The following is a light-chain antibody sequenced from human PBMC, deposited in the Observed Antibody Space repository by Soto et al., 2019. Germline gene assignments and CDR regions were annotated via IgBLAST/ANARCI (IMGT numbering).Light chain of an antibody. CDR3: QQSYSIPA. CDR1: QNIKTY. CDR2: AAS. V-gene: IGKV1-39*01. Sequence: DIQVNESPSSLSASVGNRVTITCRASQNIKTYLNWYQQKPGKAPKILIYAASYLQSGVPSRFIGSGSGTDFTLTISSMKPEDFATAYCQQSYSIPAFCLGTKVDIK. J-gene: IGKJ1*01.